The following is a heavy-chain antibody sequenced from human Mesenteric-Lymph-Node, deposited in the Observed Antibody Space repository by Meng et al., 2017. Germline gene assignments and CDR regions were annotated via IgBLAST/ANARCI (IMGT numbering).Heavy chain of an antibody. D-gene: IGHD1-1*01. Sequence: EVSLVESGGGLVQPGGSLRLSGGASGITLNNHAMSWVRQAPGKGLEWVSAISVTGDYTYYADSVKGRSTISRDSSKNTLFLQMSSLRAEDTAVYYCARDRTGLDYWGQGTLVTVSS. CDR2: ISVTGDYT. V-gene: IGHV3-23*04. J-gene: IGHJ4*02. CDR3: ARDRTGLDY. CDR1: GITLNNHA.